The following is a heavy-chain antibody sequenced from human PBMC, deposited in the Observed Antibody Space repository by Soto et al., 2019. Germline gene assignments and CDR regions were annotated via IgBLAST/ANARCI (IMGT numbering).Heavy chain of an antibody. CDR3: ARDRELLSAFDI. V-gene: IGHV3-33*01. J-gene: IGHJ3*02. CDR1: GFTFSSFG. CDR2: IWYDGSNK. Sequence: GGSLRLSCAASGFTFSSFGMRWVRQAPGKGLEWVAVIWYDGSNKYYADSVKGRFTISRDNSKNTLYLQMNSLRAEDTAVYYCARDRELLSAFDIWGQGTMVTVSS. D-gene: IGHD1-26*01.